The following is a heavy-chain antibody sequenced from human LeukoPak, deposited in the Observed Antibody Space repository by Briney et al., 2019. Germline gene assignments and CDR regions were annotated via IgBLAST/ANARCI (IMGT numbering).Heavy chain of an antibody. CDR3: ARHVGYGVFFDF. V-gene: IGHV4-61*05. Sequence: SETLSLTCTVSGGSISSSSYYWSWIRQPPGRGLEWIGFIYYSGSTKYNPSLQSRVTISVDTAKNQFSLNLSSVTAADTAVYYCARHVGYGVFFDFWGQGILVTVSS. CDR1: GGSISSSSYY. D-gene: IGHD5-18*01. J-gene: IGHJ4*02. CDR2: IYYSGST.